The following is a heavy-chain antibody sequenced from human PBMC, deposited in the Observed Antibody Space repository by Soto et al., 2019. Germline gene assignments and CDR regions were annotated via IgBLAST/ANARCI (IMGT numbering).Heavy chain of an antibody. CDR3: ARHRSSSGVWFDP. CDR2: IYYSGST. Sequence: QLQLQESGPGLVKPSETLSLTCTVSGGSISSSSYYWGWIRQPPGKGLEWIGSIYYSGSTYYNPSLNSRVTISVDTSKHQFSLKLSSVTAADTAVYYCARHRSSSGVWFDPWGQGTLVTVSS. J-gene: IGHJ5*02. CDR1: GGSISSSSYY. V-gene: IGHV4-39*01. D-gene: IGHD6-19*01.